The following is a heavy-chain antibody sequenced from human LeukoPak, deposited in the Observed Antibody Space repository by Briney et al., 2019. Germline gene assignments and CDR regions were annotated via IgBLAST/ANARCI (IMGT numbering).Heavy chain of an antibody. D-gene: IGHD2-8*01. V-gene: IGHV3-30*19. Sequence: GVSLRLSCAASGFTLSSYGMHWVRQAPGKGLEWVAVISYDGSNKYYADSVKGRFTISRDNSKNTLYLQMNSLRAEDTAVYYCAREGILYPSGGMDVWGQGTTVTVSS. J-gene: IGHJ6*02. CDR1: GFTLSSYG. CDR3: AREGILYPSGGMDV. CDR2: ISYDGSNK.